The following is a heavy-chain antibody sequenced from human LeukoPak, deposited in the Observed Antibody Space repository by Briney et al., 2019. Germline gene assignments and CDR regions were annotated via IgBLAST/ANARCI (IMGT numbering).Heavy chain of an antibody. D-gene: IGHD1-26*01. CDR2: IDWDDDK. CDR1: EFSVSTHGMR. CDR3: ARTLKGGTYFDS. J-gene: IGHJ4*02. V-gene: IGHV2-70*04. Sequence: SGPALVKPTQPLTLTCSLSEFSVSTHGMRVTWIRQPPGKALEWLARIDWDDDKFYSTSLKTRLTISKDTSRNQVVLSMTNMDPVDTGTYYCARTLKGGTYFDSWGQGTLVTVSS.